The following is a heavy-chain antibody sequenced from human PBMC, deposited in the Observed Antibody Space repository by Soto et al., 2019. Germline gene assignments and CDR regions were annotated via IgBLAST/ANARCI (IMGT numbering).Heavy chain of an antibody. J-gene: IGHJ6*01. CDR1: GFTVSGNY. Sequence: EVQLVESGGGLVQPGGSLRLSCAASGFTVSGNYVTWVRQAPGKGLEWVSVIYTDDNIYYAASVTGRFAISRDQSNNTFYLQGSRLRVEDTVVYYCATERIARYGRDGWGQGTTVTVSS. CDR2: IYTDDNI. V-gene: IGHV3-53*01. D-gene: IGHD2-21*01. CDR3: ATERIARYGRDG.